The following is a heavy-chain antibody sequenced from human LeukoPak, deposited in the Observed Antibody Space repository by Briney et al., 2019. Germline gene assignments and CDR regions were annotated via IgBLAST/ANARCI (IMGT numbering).Heavy chain of an antibody. V-gene: IGHV3-30*03. J-gene: IGHJ3*02. CDR2: ISYDGSNK. D-gene: IGHD2-2*01. CDR1: GFTFSSYG. Sequence: GGSLRLSCAASGFTFSSYGMHWVRQAPGKGLEWVAVISYDGSNKYYADSVKGRLTISRDNSKNTLYLQMNSLRAEDTAVYYCAYIVVVPDGDAFDIWGQGTMVTVSS. CDR3: AYIVVVPDGDAFDI.